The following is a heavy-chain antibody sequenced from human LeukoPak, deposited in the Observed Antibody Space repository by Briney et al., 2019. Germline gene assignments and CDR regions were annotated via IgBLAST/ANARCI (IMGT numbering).Heavy chain of an antibody. V-gene: IGHV3-30*04. J-gene: IGHJ4*02. CDR1: GFTFSSYP. Sequence: GGSLRLSCAASGFTFSSYPMHWVRQAPGKGLEWVAVISYDGSNKYYADSLKGRFTISRDNSKNTLYLQMNSLRAEDTAVYCCAKDTSVAGTDYWGQGTLVTVSS. D-gene: IGHD6-19*01. CDR3: AKDTSVAGTDY. CDR2: ISYDGSNK.